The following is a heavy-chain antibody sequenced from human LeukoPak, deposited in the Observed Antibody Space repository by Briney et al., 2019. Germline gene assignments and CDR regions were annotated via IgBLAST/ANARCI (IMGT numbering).Heavy chain of an antibody. CDR1: GGSISSYY. CDR2: IYYSGST. V-gene: IGHV4-59*01. CDR3: AKEADSSSSFDY. D-gene: IGHD6-6*01. J-gene: IGHJ4*02. Sequence: SEILSLTCTVSGGSISSYYWSWIRQPPGKGLEWIEYIYYSGSTNYNPSLKSRVTISVDTSKNQFSLKLSSVTAADTAVYYCAKEADSSSSFDYWGQGTLVTVSS.